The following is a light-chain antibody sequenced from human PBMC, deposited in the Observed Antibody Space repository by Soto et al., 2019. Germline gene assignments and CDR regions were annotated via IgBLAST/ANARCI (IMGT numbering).Light chain of an antibody. CDR2: AAS. V-gene: IGKV1-17*01. CDR1: QDIGNA. CDR3: QQSYSTPIT. J-gene: IGKJ5*01. Sequence: DIQMTQSPSSLSASVGDRVTITCRASQDIGNALGWFQQKPGKAPKRLIYAASTLQSGVPSRFSGSRSGTEFTLTISSLQPEDFATYYCQQSYSTPITFGQGTRLEIK.